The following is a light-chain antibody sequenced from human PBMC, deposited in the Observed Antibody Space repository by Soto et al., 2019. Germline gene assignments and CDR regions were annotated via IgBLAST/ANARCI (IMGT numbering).Light chain of an antibody. Sequence: QSVLTQPPSASGTPGQRVTISCSGSSSNIGNNNVCWYQQYPGTAPKLLIYRNNQRPSGVPDRFSGSKSGTSASLVISGLRSDDEAEYFCAAWDDRLSGRVFGGGTQLTVL. J-gene: IGLJ3*02. CDR1: SSNIGNNN. CDR3: AAWDDRLSGRV. CDR2: RNN. V-gene: IGLV1-47*01.